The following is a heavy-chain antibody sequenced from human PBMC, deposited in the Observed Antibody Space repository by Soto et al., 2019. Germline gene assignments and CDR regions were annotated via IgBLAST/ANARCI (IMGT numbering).Heavy chain of an antibody. J-gene: IGHJ4*02. V-gene: IGHV3-23*01. CDR1: GFKCSKYA. CDR2: ISATGGGT. Sequence: GGSLRLCCSASGFKCSKYAMSWCRQAPGKGLEWVSLISATGGGTYYADSVKGRFTISRDNSHNTLYLQVHSLTAEDTAVYYCAKDRRAGGNSAFYFDFWGQGAQVTVSS. CDR3: AKDRRAGGNSAFYFDF. D-gene: IGHD3-16*01.